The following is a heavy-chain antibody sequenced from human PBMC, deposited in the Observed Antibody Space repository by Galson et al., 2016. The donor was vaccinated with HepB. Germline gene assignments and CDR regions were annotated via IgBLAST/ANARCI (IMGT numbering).Heavy chain of an antibody. Sequence: SLRLSCAASGFTVSNKYMSWVRQTPGKGLEWVSVIYSGGSTYYADSVKDRFTISRDNSKNTLYLRMNSLRAEDTAVYYCAKLGNGGEGWYYLGQGTLVTVSS. CDR3: AKLGNGGEGWYY. D-gene: IGHD2-8*01. V-gene: IGHV3-66*01. J-gene: IGHJ4*02. CDR2: IYSGGST. CDR1: GFTVSNKY.